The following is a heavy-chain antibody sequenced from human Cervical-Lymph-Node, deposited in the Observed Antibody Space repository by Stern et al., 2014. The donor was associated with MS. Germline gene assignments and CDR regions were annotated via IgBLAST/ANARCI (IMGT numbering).Heavy chain of an antibody. V-gene: IGHV5-51*03. CDR2: IYPGDSDV. Sequence: VQLVQSGAELKKPGESLKISCQTSGYNFISHWIAWVRQVPGKGLEWIGIIYPGDSDVRYSPSFRGHVTISVDKSITTAYLQWNSLKASDTAVYYCARWSVACDYWGQGALITVSS. D-gene: IGHD2-21*01. J-gene: IGHJ4*02. CDR3: ARWSVACDY. CDR1: GYNFISHW.